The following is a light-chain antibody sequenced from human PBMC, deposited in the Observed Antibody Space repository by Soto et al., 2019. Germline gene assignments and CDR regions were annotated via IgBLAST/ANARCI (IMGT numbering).Light chain of an antibody. J-gene: IGLJ1*01. V-gene: IGLV2-14*01. CDR1: SSDVGGSNH. CDR3: VSFTSSTTYV. CDR2: DVT. Sequence: QSALTQPASVPDSPAHSTTISAPGPSSDVGGSNHGSRYQQHPGKAPKLMIYDVTNRPSGVSHRFSGSKSGSTASLIISGRKAEDEADYYCVSFTSSTTYVFGTGTKV.